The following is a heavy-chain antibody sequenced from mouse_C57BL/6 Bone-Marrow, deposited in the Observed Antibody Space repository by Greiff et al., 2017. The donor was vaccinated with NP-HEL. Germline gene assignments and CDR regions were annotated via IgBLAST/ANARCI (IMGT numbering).Heavy chain of an antibody. CDR1: GYTFTDYY. V-gene: IGHV1-19*01. Sequence: VKLQQSGPVLVKPGASVKMSCKASGYTFTDYYMNWVKQSHGKSLEWIGVINPYNGGTSYNQKFKGKATLTVDKSSSTAYMELNSLTSEDSAVYYCAYGSSYQDYAMDYWGQGTSVTVSS. J-gene: IGHJ4*01. D-gene: IGHD1-1*01. CDR3: AYGSSYQDYAMDY. CDR2: INPYNGGT.